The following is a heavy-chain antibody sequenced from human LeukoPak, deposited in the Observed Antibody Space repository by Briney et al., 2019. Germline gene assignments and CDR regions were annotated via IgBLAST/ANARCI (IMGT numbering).Heavy chain of an antibody. J-gene: IGHJ4*02. CDR1: GFTFDDYG. D-gene: IGHD1-26*01. Sequence: GGSLRLSCAASGFTFDDYGTSWVRQAQGKGLEWVSGINWNGGSTGYADSVKGRFTISRDNAKNSLYLQMNSLRAEDTALYYCARDGSGSYYNDYWGQGTLVTVSS. CDR2: INWNGGST. CDR3: ARDGSGSYYNDY. V-gene: IGHV3-20*04.